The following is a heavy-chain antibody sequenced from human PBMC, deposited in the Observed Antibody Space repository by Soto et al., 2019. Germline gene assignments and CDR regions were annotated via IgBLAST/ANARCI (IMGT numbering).Heavy chain of an antibody. CDR1: GFTFNNYA. V-gene: IGHV3-23*01. Sequence: EVQLLESGGGLVQPGGSLRLSCAASGFTFNNYAMTWVRQAPGKGLEWVSAISGGGDTTSYADSVKGRFTVSRDSSKNTLYLQMSSRRAEDTALYYCAKGRGGSGSLTPRVDFWGQGTLVTVSS. CDR3: AKGRGGSGSLTPRVDF. D-gene: IGHD3-10*01. J-gene: IGHJ4*02. CDR2: ISGGGDTT.